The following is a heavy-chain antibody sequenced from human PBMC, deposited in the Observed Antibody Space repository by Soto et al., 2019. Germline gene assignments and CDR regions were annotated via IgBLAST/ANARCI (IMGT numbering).Heavy chain of an antibody. CDR3: TTGGSPLDT. D-gene: IGHD6-19*01. CDR2: IRSKADGGIT. V-gene: IGHV3-15*07. J-gene: IGHJ3*02. CDR1: GITVSNAW. Sequence: EVQLVESGGGLVKPGGSLRLSCAASGITVSNAWMNWVRQAPGKGLEWVGRIRSKADGGITDYPAPVKGRFTISRDDSKNMVHLQIDSLKTEDTAEYYCTTGGSPLDTWGQGTMVTVS.